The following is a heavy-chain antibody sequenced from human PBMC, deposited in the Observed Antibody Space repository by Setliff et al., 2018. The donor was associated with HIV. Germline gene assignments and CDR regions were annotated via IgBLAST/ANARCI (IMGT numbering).Heavy chain of an antibody. D-gene: IGHD4-4*01. CDR2: IDSSASTI. CDR1: GFTFSSYE. CDR3: AKDPTIYNDYRNQGWWFDP. Sequence: PGGSLRLSCAASGFTFSSYEMNWVRQAPGKGLEWVSYIDSSASTIKYADSVKGRFTISRDNAKNSLFLQMNSLRAEDTAVYYCAKDPTIYNDYRNQGWWFDPWGQGTLVTSPQ. V-gene: IGHV3-48*03. J-gene: IGHJ5*02.